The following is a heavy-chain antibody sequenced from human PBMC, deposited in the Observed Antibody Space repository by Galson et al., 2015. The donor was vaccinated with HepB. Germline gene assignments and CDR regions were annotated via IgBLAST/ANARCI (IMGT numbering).Heavy chain of an antibody. J-gene: IGHJ5*02. CDR3: ARGKDLVLAPAAISFDP. CDR1: GYSFASYG. CDR2: ISGNNDNT. D-gene: IGHD2-2*02. Sequence: SVKVSCKASGYSFASYGISWVRQAPGQGLEWMGWISGNNDNTNYAQKFQGRVTLTTDTSTSTAYMELRSLRSDDTAVYYCARGKDLVLAPAAISFDPWGQGTLVTVSS. V-gene: IGHV1-18*04.